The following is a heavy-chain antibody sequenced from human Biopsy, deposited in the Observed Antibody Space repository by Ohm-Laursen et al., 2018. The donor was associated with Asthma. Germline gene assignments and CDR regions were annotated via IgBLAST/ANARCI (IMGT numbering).Heavy chain of an antibody. V-gene: IGHV4-30-2*01. CDR2: IYHSGST. CDR1: GGSISSGGYS. D-gene: IGHD5-24*01. Sequence: TLSLTWTVSGGSISSGGYSWSWIRQPPGKGLEWLGYIYHSGSTYYNPSLKSRVTISVDRSKNQFSLKLSSVTAADTAVYYCARVKDGYNFDYWGQGTLVTVSS. CDR3: ARVKDGYNFDY. J-gene: IGHJ4*02.